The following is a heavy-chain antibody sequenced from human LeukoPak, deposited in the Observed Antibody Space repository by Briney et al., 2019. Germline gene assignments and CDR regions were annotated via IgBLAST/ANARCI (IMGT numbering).Heavy chain of an antibody. CDR3: ARIRGSRYYFDY. CDR2: IDWDDDK. D-gene: IGHD6-13*01. Sequence: SGPALLKPTQTLTLTCTFSGFSLTTSGMCVSWIRQPPGKALEWLARIDWDDDKYYSTSLRTRLTISKDASKNQVVLTMTNMDPVDTAPYYCARIRGSRYYFDYWGQGTLVTVSS. V-gene: IGHV2-70*11. J-gene: IGHJ4*02. CDR1: GFSLTTSGMC.